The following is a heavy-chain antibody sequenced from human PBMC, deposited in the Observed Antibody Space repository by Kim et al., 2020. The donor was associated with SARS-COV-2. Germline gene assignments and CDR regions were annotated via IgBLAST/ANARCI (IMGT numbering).Heavy chain of an antibody. J-gene: IGHJ4*02. V-gene: IGHV3-30*07. D-gene: IGHD6-13*01. CDR3: AREAYSSSWYDPSYYFDY. Sequence: KGRFTISRDNSKNTLYLQMNSLRAEDTAVYYCAREAYSSSWYDPSYYFDYWGQGTLVTVSS.